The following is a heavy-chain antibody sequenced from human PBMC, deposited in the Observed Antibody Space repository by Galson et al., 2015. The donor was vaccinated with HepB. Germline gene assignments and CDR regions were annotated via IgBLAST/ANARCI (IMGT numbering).Heavy chain of an antibody. Sequence: SVKVSCKASGYTFTSYYMHWVRQAPGQGLEWMGIINPSGGSTSYAQKFQGRVIMTRDTSTSTVYMELSSLRSEDTAVYYCAREFHWLDYYYGMDVWGQGTTVTVSS. CDR3: AREFHWLDYYYGMDV. D-gene: IGHD3-10*01. J-gene: IGHJ6*02. CDR1: GYTFTSYY. CDR2: INPSGGST. V-gene: IGHV1-46*01.